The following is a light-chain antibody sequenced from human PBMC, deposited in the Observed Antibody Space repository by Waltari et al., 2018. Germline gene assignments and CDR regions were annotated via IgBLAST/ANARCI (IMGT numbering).Light chain of an antibody. Sequence: EIVLTQSPATLSLSPGERGTLSCRASQGVSSKLAWYQQTPGQAPRLLIYDASNRATGVPARFSGSGSGTDFTLTISSLEPEDFAVYYCQQRGTWPLTFGGGTKVEIK. V-gene: IGKV3-11*01. J-gene: IGKJ4*01. CDR2: DAS. CDR3: QQRGTWPLT. CDR1: QGVSSK.